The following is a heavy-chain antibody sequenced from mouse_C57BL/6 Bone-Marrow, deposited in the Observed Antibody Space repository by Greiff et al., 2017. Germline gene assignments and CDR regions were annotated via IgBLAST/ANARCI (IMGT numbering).Heavy chain of an antibody. D-gene: IGHD2-4*01. Sequence: EVQLQQSGPELVKPGASVKMSCKASGYTFTDYNMHWVKQSHGKSLEWIGYINPNNGGTSYNQKFKGKATLTVNKSSSTAYMELRSLTSEDSAVYYCARTGYYDYDGPYWGQGTLVTVSA. CDR2: INPNNGGT. J-gene: IGHJ3*01. CDR3: ARTGYYDYDGPY. CDR1: GYTFTDYN. V-gene: IGHV1-22*01.